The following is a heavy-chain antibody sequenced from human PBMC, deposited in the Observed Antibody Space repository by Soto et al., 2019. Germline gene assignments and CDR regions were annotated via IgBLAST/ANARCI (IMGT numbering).Heavy chain of an antibody. CDR1: GFTFSSYG. J-gene: IGHJ4*02. D-gene: IGHD6-13*01. CDR3: VKDIGAAGSYYFDY. CDR2: ISSDGSNK. Sequence: QVQLVESGGGVVQPGRSLRLSCAAAGFTFSSYGMHWVRQAPGKGLEWVSLISSDGSNKYYVDSVKGRFTISRDNSENTLYLQMNSLRAEDTAVYYCVKDIGAAGSYYFDYWGQGTLVTVSS. V-gene: IGHV3-30*18.